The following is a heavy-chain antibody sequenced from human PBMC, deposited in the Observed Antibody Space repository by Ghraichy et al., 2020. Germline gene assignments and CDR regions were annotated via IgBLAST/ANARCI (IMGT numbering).Heavy chain of an antibody. CDR1: GGSISSSSYY. CDR2: IYYSGST. Sequence: SETLSLTCTVSGGSISSSSYYWGWIRQPPGKGLEWIGSIYYSGSTYCNPSLKSRVTISVDTSKNQFSLKLSSVTAADTAVYYCARRQGFSGYHFDIWGQGTMVTVSS. J-gene: IGHJ3*02. D-gene: IGHD3-22*01. CDR3: ARRQGFSGYHFDI. V-gene: IGHV4-39*01.